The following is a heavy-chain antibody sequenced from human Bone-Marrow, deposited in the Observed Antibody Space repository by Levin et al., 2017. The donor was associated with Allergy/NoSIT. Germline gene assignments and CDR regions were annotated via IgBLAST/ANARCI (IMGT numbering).Heavy chain of an antibody. CDR3: ARGRRSSSQYYGLDV. CDR2: MYNSGAT. CDR1: GGSIGTFY. J-gene: IGHJ6*02. Sequence: PSETLSLTCTVSGGSIGTFYWSWIRQSPGKGLEWIGYMYNSGATTYNPSLKSRVTISVDTSKKQFSLNLSSVTAADTAVYYCARGRRSSSQYYGLDVWAQGTTVTVSS. D-gene: IGHD5/OR15-5a*01. V-gene: IGHV4-59*01.